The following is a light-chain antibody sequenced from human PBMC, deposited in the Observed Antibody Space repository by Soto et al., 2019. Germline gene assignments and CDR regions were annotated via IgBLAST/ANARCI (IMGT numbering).Light chain of an antibody. J-gene: IGLJ1*01. Sequence: QSALTQPASVSGSPGQSITISCTGTSSAIRDYNYVSWYQQLPGNAPKLIMYEVSNRPSGIPNRFSDSKSSNTASLTISGLQDEDEYDYYCNTKSPNFFGTGTKLTVL. CDR1: SSAIRDYNY. CDR2: EVS. V-gene: IGLV2-14*01. CDR3: NTKSPNF.